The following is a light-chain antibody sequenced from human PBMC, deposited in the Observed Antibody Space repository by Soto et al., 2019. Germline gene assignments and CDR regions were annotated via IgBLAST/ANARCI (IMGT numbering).Light chain of an antibody. CDR1: QSISSW. CDR2: KAS. J-gene: IGKJ1*01. V-gene: IGKV1-5*03. CDR3: QQYNSYSWT. Sequence: DIQMTQSPSTLSASVGDRVTITCRASQSISSWLAWYQQKPGKAPKLLIYKASSLESGVPSRFSGSGSGKEFTLTISSLPPDDFATYYCQQYNSYSWTFGQGTKVEIK.